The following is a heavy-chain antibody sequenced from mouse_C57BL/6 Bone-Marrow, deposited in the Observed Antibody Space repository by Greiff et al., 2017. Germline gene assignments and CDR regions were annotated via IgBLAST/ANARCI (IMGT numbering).Heavy chain of an antibody. D-gene: IGHD1-1*01. V-gene: IGHV2-9*01. CDR2: IWGGGST. CDR3: AKHMMTTVVRHWYFDV. CDR1: GFSLTSSG. J-gene: IGHJ1*03. Sequence: QVQLKESGPGLVAPSQSLSITCTVSGFSLTSSGVDWVRPPPGKGLEWLGVIWGGGSTTYNSALMSRLSISKDNSKSQVFLKMNRLQTDDTDMYYCAKHMMTTVVRHWYFDVWGTGTTVTVSS.